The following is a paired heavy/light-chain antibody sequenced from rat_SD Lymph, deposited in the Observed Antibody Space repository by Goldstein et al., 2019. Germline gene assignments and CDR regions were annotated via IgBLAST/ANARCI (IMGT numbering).Light chain of an antibody. Sequence: DIQMTQSPASLSASLGETVTIQCRASEDIYSGLAWYQQKPGKSPQLLIYGASSLQDGVPSRFSGSGSGTQYSLKISSMQTEDEGVYFCQQGLKYPFTFGSGTKLEIK. CDR2: GAS. CDR1: EDIYSG. V-gene: IGKV12S26*01. CDR3: QQGLKYPFT. J-gene: IGKJ4*01.
Heavy chain of an antibody. V-gene: IGHV5S10*01. D-gene: IGHD1-2*01. CDR2: IIYDGSRT. Sequence: EVQLVESGGGLVQPGRSLKLSCAASGFTFSDYNMAWVRQAPKKGLEWVATIIYDGSRTYYRDSVKGRFTISRDNAKSTLYLQMDSLRSEDTATYYCATADFITIAASYVMDAWGQGASVTVSS. CDR1: GFTFSDYN. J-gene: IGHJ4*01. CDR3: ATADFITIAASYVMDA.